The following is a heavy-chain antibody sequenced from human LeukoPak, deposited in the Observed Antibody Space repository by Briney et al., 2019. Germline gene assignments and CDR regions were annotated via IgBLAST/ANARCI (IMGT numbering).Heavy chain of an antibody. V-gene: IGHV4-59*01. CDR1: GGSISGYY. J-gene: IGHJ4*02. D-gene: IGHD3-16*01. Sequence: PSETLSLTCSVSGGSISGYYWSWIRQPPGKGLEWIGYIYYSGSTNYNPSLKSRVTMSVDTSKNQFSLKLSSVTAADMAVYYCARYGLAYTYDFWGQGTLVTVSS. CDR3: ARYGLAYTYDF. CDR2: IYYSGST.